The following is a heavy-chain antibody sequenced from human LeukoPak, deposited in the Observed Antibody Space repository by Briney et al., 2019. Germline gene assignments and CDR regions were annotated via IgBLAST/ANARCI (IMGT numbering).Heavy chain of an antibody. CDR2: IYSGGST. CDR3: AKPVIPSAYQGTYYMDV. Sequence: AGGSLRLSCAASGFTVSSTYMSWVRQAPGKGLQWVSVIYSGGSTYYTDSVKGRFTISRDNSKNTLYLQMHSLRAEDTALYYCAKPVIPSAYQGTYYMDVWGKGTTVTVSS. D-gene: IGHD3-16*01. V-gene: IGHV3-66*02. CDR1: GFTVSSTY. J-gene: IGHJ6*03.